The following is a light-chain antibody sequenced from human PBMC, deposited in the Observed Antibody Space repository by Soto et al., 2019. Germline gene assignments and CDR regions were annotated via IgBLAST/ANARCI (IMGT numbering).Light chain of an antibody. CDR3: QQYNGYPWT. V-gene: IGKV1-39*01. J-gene: IGKJ1*01. Sequence: DIQMTQSPSSLSASVGDRVTITCRASQSISSYLNWYQQKPGKAPKLLIYAASSLQSAVPSRFSGSGSGTDFTLTISSLQPDDFATYYCQQYNGYPWTFGQGTKVEIK. CDR1: QSISSY. CDR2: AAS.